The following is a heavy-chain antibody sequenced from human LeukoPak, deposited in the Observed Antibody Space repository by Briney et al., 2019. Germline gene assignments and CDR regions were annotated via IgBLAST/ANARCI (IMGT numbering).Heavy chain of an antibody. D-gene: IGHD3-10*01. CDR1: GVSISSYY. V-gene: IGHV4-59*08. J-gene: IGHJ4*02. Sequence: TETLLLTRTVSGVSISSYYWSCILEPPEKGLDRSGNIYYSVSTNYNPSLKSLLTLTVDTSKNQFSLKLSSVTAADTAVYYCARQRWFGEWGQGTLVTVS. CDR3: ARQRWFGE. CDR2: IYYSVST.